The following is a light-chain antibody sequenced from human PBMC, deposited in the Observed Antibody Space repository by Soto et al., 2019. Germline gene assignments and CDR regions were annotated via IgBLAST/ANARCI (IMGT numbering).Light chain of an antibody. CDR3: AAWDDSLSGAVYV. Sequence: QSALTQPPSASGTPGQRVTITCSGSSSNIGSNYVYWYQQLPGTAPKLLIYSNNQRPSGVPDRFSGSKSGTSASLAISVLRSEGEAHYYCAAWDDSLSGAVYVXGTGTKGT. CDR2: SNN. J-gene: IGLJ1*01. V-gene: IGLV1-47*02. CDR1: SSNIGSNY.